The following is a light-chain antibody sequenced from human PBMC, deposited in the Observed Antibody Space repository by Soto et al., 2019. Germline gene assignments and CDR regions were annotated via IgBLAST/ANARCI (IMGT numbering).Light chain of an antibody. CDR2: GAS. CDR3: HQRQSWPRT. Sequence: EIVMTQSPATLSVSPGERATLSCRASQSVSSDLAWYEQKPGQAPRLLIYGASTRATGIPARFSGSGSGTEFTLTINSLAPEDFAIYYCHQRQSWPRTFGQGTKGDIK. V-gene: IGKV3-15*01. J-gene: IGKJ1*01. CDR1: QSVSSD.